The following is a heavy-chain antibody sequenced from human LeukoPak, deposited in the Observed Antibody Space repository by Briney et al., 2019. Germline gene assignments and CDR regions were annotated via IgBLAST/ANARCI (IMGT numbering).Heavy chain of an antibody. CDR3: ARVGMVRGVIYYYYYMDV. CDR1: GFTFSSYE. D-gene: IGHD3-10*01. CDR2: ISSSGSTI. Sequence: PGGSLRLSCAASGFTFSSYEMNWVRQAPGKGLEWVSYISSSGSTIYYADSVKGRFTISRDNAKNSLYLQMNSLRAEDTAVYYCARVGMVRGVIYYYYYMDVWGKGTTVTISS. V-gene: IGHV3-48*03. J-gene: IGHJ6*03.